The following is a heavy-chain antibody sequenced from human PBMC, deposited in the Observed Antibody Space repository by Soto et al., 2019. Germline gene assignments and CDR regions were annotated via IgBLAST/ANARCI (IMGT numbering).Heavy chain of an antibody. D-gene: IGHD6-6*01. Sequence: SVKVSCKASGFTFTSSAVQWVRQAHGQRLEWIGWIVVGSGNTNYAQKFQERVTITRDMSTSTAYMELSSLRSEDTAVYYCAASEYSSSPHPYYYGMDVWGQGTTVTVSS. CDR3: AASEYSSSPHPYYYGMDV. CDR2: IVVGSGNT. CDR1: GFTFTSSA. V-gene: IGHV1-58*01. J-gene: IGHJ6*02.